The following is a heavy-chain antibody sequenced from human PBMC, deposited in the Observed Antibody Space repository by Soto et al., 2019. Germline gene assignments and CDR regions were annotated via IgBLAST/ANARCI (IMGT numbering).Heavy chain of an antibody. CDR3: AKGSASSRPYYFDY. CDR2: ITGSGGDT. CDR1: GLTFSNYA. D-gene: IGHD2-2*01. J-gene: IGHJ4*02. Sequence: GGSLRLSCAASGLTFSNYAMSWVRQSPGKGLEWVSAITGSGGDTYHADSVRGRLTISRDNTESTLYLQMNSLKAEDTAVYYCAKGSASSRPYYFDYWGQGALVTVSS. V-gene: IGHV3-23*01.